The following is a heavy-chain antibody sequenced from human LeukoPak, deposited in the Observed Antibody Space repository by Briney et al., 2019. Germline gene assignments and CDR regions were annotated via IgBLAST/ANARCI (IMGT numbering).Heavy chain of an antibody. D-gene: IGHD2-21*01. J-gene: IGHJ3*02. CDR2: IYSGGRT. Sequence: GGSLRLSCAASGFTFSSNYMSWVGQAPGKGVEGGSIIYSGGRTYSTHSVKGRFTISRDNSKNTLYLHVNSLRAEDTAVYYCARVMRDLREGYDIWGQGTMVTISS. CDR1: GFTFSSNY. V-gene: IGHV3-66*02. CDR3: ARVMRDLREGYDI.